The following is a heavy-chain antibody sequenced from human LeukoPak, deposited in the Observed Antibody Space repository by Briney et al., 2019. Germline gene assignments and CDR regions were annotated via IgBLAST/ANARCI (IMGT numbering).Heavy chain of an antibody. J-gene: IGHJ4*02. Sequence: GGSLRLSCAASGFTFSSYWMSWVRQAPGKGLEWVANIKQDGSEKYYVDSVKGRFTISRDNAKNSLYLQMNSLRAEDTAVYYCARHGGDFWSGYLYHFDYWGQGTLVTVSS. V-gene: IGHV3-7*01. D-gene: IGHD3-3*01. CDR2: IKQDGSEK. CDR3: ARHGGDFWSGYLYHFDY. CDR1: GFTFSSYW.